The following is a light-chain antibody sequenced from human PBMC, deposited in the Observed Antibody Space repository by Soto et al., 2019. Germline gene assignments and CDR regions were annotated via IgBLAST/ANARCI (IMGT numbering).Light chain of an antibody. Sequence: DIQMTQSPSSLSASVGDRVTITCRASQDISNSLAWYQQKPGKVPNRLIYAASTMQSGVPHRFSGSGSGTDFTLTITSLEPEDVATYYCQKYNTAPLTFGGGTRVEIK. CDR3: QKYNTAPLT. CDR2: AAS. CDR1: QDISNS. J-gene: IGKJ4*01. V-gene: IGKV1-27*01.